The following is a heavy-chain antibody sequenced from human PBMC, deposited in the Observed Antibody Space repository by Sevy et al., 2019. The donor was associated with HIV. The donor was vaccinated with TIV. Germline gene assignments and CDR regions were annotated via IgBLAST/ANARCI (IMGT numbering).Heavy chain of an antibody. CDR1: GFTFSSYA. V-gene: IGHV3-23*01. CDR3: AKDLVLPGIAVAGTEGNWFDP. D-gene: IGHD6-19*01. CDR2: ISGSGGST. J-gene: IGHJ5*02. Sequence: GGSLRLSCAASGFTFSSYAMSWVRQAPGKGLEWVSAISGSGGSTYYADSVKGRFPISRDNSKNTLYLQMNSLRAEDTAVYYCAKDLVLPGIAVAGTEGNWFDPWGQGTLVTVSS.